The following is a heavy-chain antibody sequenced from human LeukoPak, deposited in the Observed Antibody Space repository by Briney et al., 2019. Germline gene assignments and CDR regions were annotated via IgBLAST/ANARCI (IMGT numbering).Heavy chain of an antibody. CDR1: GGSISSYY. Sequence: SETLSLTCTVSGGSISSYYWSWIRQPPGKGLEWIGYIYYSGSTNYNPSLKSRVTISVDTSENQFSLKLSSVTAADTAVYYCAREVYDILTGYLNWFDPWGQGTLVTVSS. CDR3: AREVYDILTGYLNWFDP. CDR2: IYYSGST. V-gene: IGHV4-59*01. J-gene: IGHJ5*02. D-gene: IGHD3-9*01.